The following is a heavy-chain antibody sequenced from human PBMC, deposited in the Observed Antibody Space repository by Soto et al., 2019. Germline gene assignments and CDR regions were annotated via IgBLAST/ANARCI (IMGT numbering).Heavy chain of an antibody. CDR3: AKILSRVTTYWYGMDV. V-gene: IGHV3-23*01. J-gene: IGHJ6*02. CDR1: GFMFSNND. CDR2: ISGSGGDT. D-gene: IGHD4-4*01. Sequence: EVQLLESGGGLVQPGGSLRLSCAASGFMFSNNDMCWVRQAPGKGLEWVSGISGSGGDTYYTDSVKGRFTISRDNSKNTLYLQMNSLGAEDTAVYYCAKILSRVTTYWYGMDVWGQGTTVTVSS.